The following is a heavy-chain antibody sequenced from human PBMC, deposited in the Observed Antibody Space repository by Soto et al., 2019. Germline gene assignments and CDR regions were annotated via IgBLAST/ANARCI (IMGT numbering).Heavy chain of an antibody. V-gene: IGHV3-30-3*01. CDR2: ISYDGSNK. Sequence: QVQLVESGGGVVQPGRSLRLSCAASGFTFSSYAMHWVRQAPGKGLEWVAVISYDGSNKYYADSVKGRFTISRDNSKNTLYLQMNSLRAEDTAVYYCARWSYGYYFDYWGQRTLVTVSS. J-gene: IGHJ4*02. CDR1: GFTFSSYA. D-gene: IGHD1-26*01. CDR3: ARWSYGYYFDY.